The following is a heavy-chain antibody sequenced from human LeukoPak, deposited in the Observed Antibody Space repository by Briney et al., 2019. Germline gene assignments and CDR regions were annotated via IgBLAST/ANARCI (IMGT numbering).Heavy chain of an antibody. V-gene: IGHV3-48*01. CDR2: ISSSGSTI. Sequence: PGGSLRLSCAASGFTFSSFSMNWVRQAPGKGLEWVSYISSSGSTIYYADSVKGRFTISRDNSKNMLYLQMNCLRAEDTAVYYCAKDGGDYGDLDYWGQGTLVTVSS. J-gene: IGHJ4*02. CDR1: GFTFSSFS. D-gene: IGHD4-17*01. CDR3: AKDGGDYGDLDY.